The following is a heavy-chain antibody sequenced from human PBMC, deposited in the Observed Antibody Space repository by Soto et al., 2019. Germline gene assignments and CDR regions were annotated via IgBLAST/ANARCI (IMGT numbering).Heavy chain of an antibody. V-gene: IGHV4-61*05. CDR1: GGSISSSSYY. CDR3: ARSVHSGYDNNWFDP. Sequence: SETLSLTCTVSGGSISSSSYYWGWIRQPPGKGLEWIGYIYYSGSTNYNPSLKSRVTISVDTSKNQFSLKLSSVTAADTAVYYCARSVHSGYDNNWFDPWGQGTLVTVSS. CDR2: IYYSGST. J-gene: IGHJ5*02. D-gene: IGHD5-12*01.